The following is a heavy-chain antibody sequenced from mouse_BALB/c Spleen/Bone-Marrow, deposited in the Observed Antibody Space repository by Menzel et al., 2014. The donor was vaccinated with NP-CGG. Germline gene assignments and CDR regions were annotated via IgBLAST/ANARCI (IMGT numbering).Heavy chain of an antibody. J-gene: IGHJ3*01. Sequence: EVQGVESGGGLVQPGGSLRLSCATSGFTFTDYYMSWVRQPPGKALEWLGFIRNKANGYTTEHSASVKGRFTISRDNSQSILYLQMNTLRAEDSATYYCARDIGLRLRFAYWGQGTLVTVSA. CDR2: IRNKANGYTT. V-gene: IGHV7-3*02. CDR3: ARDIGLRLRFAY. CDR1: GFTFTDYY. D-gene: IGHD1-2*01.